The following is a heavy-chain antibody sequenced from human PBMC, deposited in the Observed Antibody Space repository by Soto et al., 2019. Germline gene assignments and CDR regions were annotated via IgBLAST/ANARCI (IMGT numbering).Heavy chain of an antibody. CDR2: IYYNGNT. D-gene: IGHD4-17*01. CDR3: ARVQPYDYGANTGWLDP. J-gene: IGHJ5*02. CDR1: GGSISSYF. V-gene: IGHV4-59*12. Sequence: SETLSLTCTVSGGSISSYFWSWIRQSPGKGLEWIGYIYYNGNTNYNPSLASRVTISVDTSKNQFSLTLTSLTAADTAVYYCARVQPYDYGANTGWLDPWGQGTLVTVSS.